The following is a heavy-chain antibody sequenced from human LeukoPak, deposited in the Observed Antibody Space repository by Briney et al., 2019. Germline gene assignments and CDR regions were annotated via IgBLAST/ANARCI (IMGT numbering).Heavy chain of an antibody. J-gene: IGHJ4*02. D-gene: IGHD1/OR15-1a*01. CDR2: MSGSGGST. CDR3: AKGEQGVDY. V-gene: IGHV3-23*01. CDR1: GFTFSNYA. Sequence: PGGSLRLSCAASGFTFSNYAMNWVRQAPGKGLEWVSAMSGSGGSTHYADSVKGRFTISRDNSKNTLFLQMNSLRAEDTAVYYCAKGEQGVDYWGQGTLVTVSS.